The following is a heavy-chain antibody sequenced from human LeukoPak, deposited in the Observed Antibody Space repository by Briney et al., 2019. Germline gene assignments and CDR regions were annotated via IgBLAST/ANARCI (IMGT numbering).Heavy chain of an antibody. D-gene: IGHD3-22*01. J-gene: IGHJ4*02. CDR1: RFTFSSYA. CDR2: ISYDGSNK. CDR3: AKSYDSSGYYHD. Sequence: GGSLRLSCAASRFTFSSYAMHWVRQAPGKGLEWVAVISYDGSNKYYADSVKGRFTISRDNSKNTLYLQMNSLRAEDTAVYYCAKSYDSSGYYHDWGQGTLVTVSS. V-gene: IGHV3-30*01.